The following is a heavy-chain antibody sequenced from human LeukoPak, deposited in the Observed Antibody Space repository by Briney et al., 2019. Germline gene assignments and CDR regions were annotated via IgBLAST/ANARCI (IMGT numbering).Heavy chain of an antibody. D-gene: IGHD3-16*01. V-gene: IGHV2-5*02. J-gene: IGHJ5*02. CDR3: ARDSEGGSGWFDP. CDR2: IYWDDDK. CDR1: GFSLSTSGVG. Sequence: SGPTLVKPTQTLTLTCTFSGFSLSTSGVGVGWIRQPPGKALEWLALIYWDDDKRYSPSLKSRLTITRDTSINTAYMELSSLRSEDTAVYYCARDSEGGSGWFDPWGQGTLVTVSS.